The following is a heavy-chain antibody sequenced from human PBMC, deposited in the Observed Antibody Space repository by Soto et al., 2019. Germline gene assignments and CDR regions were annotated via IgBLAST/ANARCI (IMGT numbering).Heavy chain of an antibody. CDR2: IIPIFGTA. V-gene: IGHV1-69*13. CDR1: GGTFSSYA. CDR3: ARVRTAIDAAFDI. J-gene: IGHJ3*02. Sequence: SVKVSCKASGGTFSSYAISWVRQAPGQGLEWMGGIIPIFGTANYAQKFQGRVTITADEYTSTAYMELSSLRSEDTAVFYCARVRTAIDAAFDIWGQGRMVTVSS. D-gene: IGHD5-18*01.